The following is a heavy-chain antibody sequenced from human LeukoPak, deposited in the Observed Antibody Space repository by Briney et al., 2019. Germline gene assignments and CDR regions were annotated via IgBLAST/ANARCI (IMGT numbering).Heavy chain of an antibody. V-gene: IGHV4-39*01. CDR2: IHYSGST. J-gene: IGHJ4*02. Sequence: PSETLSLTCTVSGGPIRGSSYYWGWIRQPPGKGLECIGSIHYSGSTYYNPSLKSRVTISVDTSKNQFSLRVSSVTAADTAVYYCATDLGGYSGYDFASFDYWGQGTLVTVSS. CDR1: GGPIRGSSYY. D-gene: IGHD5-12*01. CDR3: ATDLGGYSGYDFASFDY.